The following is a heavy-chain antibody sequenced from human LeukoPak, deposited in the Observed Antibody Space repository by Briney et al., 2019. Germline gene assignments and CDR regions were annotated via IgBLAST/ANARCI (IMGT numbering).Heavy chain of an antibody. CDR2: IYPGDSDT. D-gene: IGHD2-2*01. Sequence: GESLKISCKGSGYSFTRYWIGWVRQMPGKGLEWMGIIYPGDSDTRYSPSFQGQVTVSVDKSITTAYLQWSSLKASDTAMYYCARQDIVIVPTAPPGAFDIWGQGTVVTVSS. V-gene: IGHV5-51*01. CDR1: GYSFTRYW. J-gene: IGHJ3*02. CDR3: ARQDIVIVPTAPPGAFDI.